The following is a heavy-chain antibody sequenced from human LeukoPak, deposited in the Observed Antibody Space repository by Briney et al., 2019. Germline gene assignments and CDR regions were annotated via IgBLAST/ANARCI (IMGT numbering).Heavy chain of an antibody. CDR2: IYSGGST. CDR3: ARAGPETTVTTLYFDY. J-gene: IGHJ4*02. D-gene: IGHD4-17*01. CDR1: GFTVSSNY. V-gene: IGHV3-53*01. Sequence: GGSLRLSCAASGFTVSSNYMSWVRQAPGKGLEWSSVIYSGGSTYYADSVKGRFTISRDNSKNTLYLQMNSLRAEDTAVYYCARAGPETTVTTLYFDYWGQGTLVTVSS.